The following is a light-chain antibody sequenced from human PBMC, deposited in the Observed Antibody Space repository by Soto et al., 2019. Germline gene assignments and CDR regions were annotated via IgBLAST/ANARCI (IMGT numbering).Light chain of an antibody. CDR3: QQYGSAQRT. J-gene: IGKJ1*01. CDR1: QSVSSSY. Sequence: EIVLTQSPGTLSLSPGERATLSCRASQSVSSSYLAWYQQKPGQTPRLLIYATSSRATDIPDRFSGSGSGTDFTLTISRLEPEDFAVYDCQQYGSAQRTFGQGTNVEIK. V-gene: IGKV3-20*01. CDR2: ATS.